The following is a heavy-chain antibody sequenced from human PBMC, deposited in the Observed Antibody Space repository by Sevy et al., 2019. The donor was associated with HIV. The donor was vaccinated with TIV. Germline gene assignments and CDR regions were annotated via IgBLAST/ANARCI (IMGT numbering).Heavy chain of an antibody. D-gene: IGHD4-17*01. CDR1: GGSIGTYY. V-gene: IGHV4-4*07. CDR3: ARDGGYDYGQTLHFDL. CDR2: IFASGTT. Sequence: SETLSLTCTVSGGSIGTYYWSWIRQPAGKGPEWIGRIFASGTTKYNPSLKSRVTMSVDPSNNQFSLRMTSLTAADTAVYYCARDGGYDYGQTLHFDLWGQGTLVTVSS. J-gene: IGHJ4*02.